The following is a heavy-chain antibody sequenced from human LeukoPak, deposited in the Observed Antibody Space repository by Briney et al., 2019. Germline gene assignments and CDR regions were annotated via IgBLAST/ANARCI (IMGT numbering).Heavy chain of an antibody. J-gene: IGHJ6*03. V-gene: IGHV1-2*02. Sequence: GSSVKVSCKASGYTFTGCYMHWVRQAPAQGLERMGWINPNSGGRNYAQKFQGRVTMTRDTAISTAYMELSRLRSDDTAVYNCARDISLLYGSGVMDVWGKGTTVTVSS. CDR2: INPNSGGR. D-gene: IGHD3-10*01. CDR1: GYTFTGCY. CDR3: ARDISLLYGSGVMDV.